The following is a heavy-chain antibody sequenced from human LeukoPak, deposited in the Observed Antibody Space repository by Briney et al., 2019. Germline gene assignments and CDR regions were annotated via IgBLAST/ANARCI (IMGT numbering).Heavy chain of an antibody. V-gene: IGHV3-33*01. D-gene: IGHD5-18*01. CDR2: IWYDGSNK. CDR3: ARDLRGRSGYSYGFDY. J-gene: IGHJ4*02. Sequence: GGSLRLSCAASGFTFSSYGMHWVRQAPGKGLEWVAVIWYDGSNKYYADSVKGRLTISRDNSKNTLYLQMNSLRAEDTAVYYCARDLRGRSGYSYGFDYWGQGTLVTVSS. CDR1: GFTFSSYG.